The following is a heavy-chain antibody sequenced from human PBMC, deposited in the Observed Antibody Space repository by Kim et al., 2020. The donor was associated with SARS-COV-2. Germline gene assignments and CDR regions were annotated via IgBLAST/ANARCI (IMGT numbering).Heavy chain of an antibody. Sequence: ANYAQKFQGRVTITADESTSTAYMELSSLRSEDTVVYYCARAAMIVGDDYWGQGTLVTVSS. V-gene: IGHV1-69*01. D-gene: IGHD3-22*01. J-gene: IGHJ4*02. CDR3: ARAAMIVGDDY. CDR2: A.